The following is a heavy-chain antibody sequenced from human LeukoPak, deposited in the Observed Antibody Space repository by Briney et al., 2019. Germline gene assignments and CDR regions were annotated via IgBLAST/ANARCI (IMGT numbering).Heavy chain of an antibody. V-gene: IGHV4-39*01. J-gene: IGHJ4*02. CDR2: MSYKYSGST. CDR3: ARHGMYSGSESYYDPFDY. CDR1: GSSISSSSYY. D-gene: IGHD3-10*01. Sequence: SETLSLTCTVSGSSISSSSYYWGWIRQPPGKGLEWIGSMSYKYSGSTYYNPSLKRRVTISGDTSKNQFSLRLSSVTAAGTAVYYCARHGMYSGSESYYDPFDYWGQGTLVADSS.